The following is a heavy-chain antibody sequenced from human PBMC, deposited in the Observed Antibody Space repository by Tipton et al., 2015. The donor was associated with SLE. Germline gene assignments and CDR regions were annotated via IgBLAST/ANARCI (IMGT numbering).Heavy chain of an antibody. CDR2: IKKDGSEK. Sequence: LSLTCTVSGGSISGHYWSWVRQAPGKGLEWVANIKKDGSEKYYVDSVKGRFTISRDNAKKSLYLEMNSLRPEDTGFYYCEGGPGYWGQGTLVAVSS. V-gene: IGHV3-7*01. J-gene: IGHJ4*02. D-gene: IGHD1-26*01. CDR1: GGSISGHY. CDR3: EGGPGY.